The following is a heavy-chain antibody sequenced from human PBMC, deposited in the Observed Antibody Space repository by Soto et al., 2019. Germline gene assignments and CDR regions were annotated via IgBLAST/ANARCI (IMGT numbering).Heavy chain of an antibody. D-gene: IGHD3-10*01. V-gene: IGHV3-43*01. Sequence: GGSLRLSCAASGFTFDDYTMHWVRQAPGKGLEWVSLISWDGGSTYYADSVKGRFTISRDNSKNSLYLQMNSLRTEDTALYYCAKDHAPGGSGSRGETYYYYGMDVWGQGTTVTVSS. CDR3: AKDHAPGGSGSRGETYYYYGMDV. CDR1: GFTFDDYT. CDR2: ISWDGGST. J-gene: IGHJ6*02.